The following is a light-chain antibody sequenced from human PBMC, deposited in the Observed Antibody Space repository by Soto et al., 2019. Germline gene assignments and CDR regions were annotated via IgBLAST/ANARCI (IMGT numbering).Light chain of an antibody. CDR1: RGVSSH. V-gene: IGKV3-11*01. J-gene: IGKJ1*01. CDR3: QQCNNWPPT. CDR2: DAS. Sequence: EIVLTQSPATLSLSPGERATLSCRASRGVSSHLVWYQQKPGQTPRLLIYDASNRATSIPARFSGSGSGTDFTLTISSLEPEDFAVYYCQQCNNWPPTFGQGTKVEIK.